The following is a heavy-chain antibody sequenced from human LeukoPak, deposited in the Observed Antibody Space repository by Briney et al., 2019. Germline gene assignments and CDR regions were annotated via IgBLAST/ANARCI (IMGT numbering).Heavy chain of an antibody. Sequence: GGSLRLSCAASGFTFSSYSMNWVRQAPGKGLEWVSSISSSSSYIYYADSVKGRFTISRDNAKNSLYLQMNSLRAEDTAFYYCAKLLRDVTIYDFWGHGALVTVSS. CDR3: AKLLRDVTIYDF. D-gene: IGHD5-24*01. CDR2: ISSSSSYI. CDR1: GFTFSSYS. J-gene: IGHJ4*01. V-gene: IGHV3-21*01.